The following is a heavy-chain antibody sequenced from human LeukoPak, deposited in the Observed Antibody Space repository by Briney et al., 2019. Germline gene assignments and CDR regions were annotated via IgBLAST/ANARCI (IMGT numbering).Heavy chain of an antibody. V-gene: IGHV4-4*07. CDR2: IYTSGST. CDR3: ARVHDFWSGYYWFDP. J-gene: IGHJ5*02. D-gene: IGHD3-3*01. CDR1: GGSISSYY. Sequence: PSETLSLTCTVSGGSISSYYWSWIRQPAGKGLEWIGRIYTSGSTNYNPSLKSRVTMSVDTSKNQFSLKLSSVAAADTAVYYCARVHDFWSGYYWFDPWGQGTPVTVSS.